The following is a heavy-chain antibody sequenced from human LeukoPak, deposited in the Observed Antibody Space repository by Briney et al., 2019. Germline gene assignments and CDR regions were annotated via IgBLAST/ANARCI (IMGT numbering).Heavy chain of an antibody. V-gene: IGHV3-23*01. D-gene: IGHD5-18*01. J-gene: IGHJ4*02. CDR2: ISGSGGST. CDR3: AKGHDVDTAPTWPYYFDY. CDR1: GFTSSSYA. Sequence: PGGSLRLSCAAPGFTSSSYAMSWVRQALGKGLEWVSAISGSGGSTYYADSVKGRFAISRDNSKNTLYLQMNSLRAEDTAVYYCAKGHDVDTAPTWPYYFDYWGQGTLVTVSS.